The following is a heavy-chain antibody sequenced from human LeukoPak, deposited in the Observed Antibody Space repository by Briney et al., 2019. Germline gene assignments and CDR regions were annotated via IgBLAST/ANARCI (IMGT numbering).Heavy chain of an antibody. CDR3: AREGGPYRPLDY. J-gene: IGHJ4*02. Sequence: SETLSLTCTVSGGSISSYYWSWIRQPPGKGLEWIGYIYYSGSTNYNPSLKSRVTISVDSSKNQFSLKLSSVTAADTAVYYCAREGGPYRPLDYSGQGTLVTVAS. V-gene: IGHV4-59*01. CDR2: IYYSGST. CDR1: GGSISSYY.